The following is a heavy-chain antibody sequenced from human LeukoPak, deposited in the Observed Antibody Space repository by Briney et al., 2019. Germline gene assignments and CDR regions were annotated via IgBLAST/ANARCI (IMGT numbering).Heavy chain of an antibody. CDR1: GGSFSGYY. Sequence: NPSETLSLTCAVYGGSFSGYYWSWIRQPPGKGLEWIGEINHSGSTDYNPSLKSRVTISVDTSKNQFSLKLSSVTAADTAVYYCARASYYYDSSGYSALAKTYYYYMDVWGKGTTVTISS. D-gene: IGHD3-22*01. CDR3: ARASYYYDSSGYSALAKTYYYYMDV. V-gene: IGHV4-34*01. CDR2: INHSGST. J-gene: IGHJ6*03.